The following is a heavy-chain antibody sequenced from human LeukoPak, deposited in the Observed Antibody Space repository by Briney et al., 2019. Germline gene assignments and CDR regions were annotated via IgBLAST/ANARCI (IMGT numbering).Heavy chain of an antibody. CDR2: IYSGGST. D-gene: IGHD5-18*01. V-gene: IGHV3-53*01. Sequence: TGGSLRLSCAASGFTVSTNYMSWVRQAPGKGLEWVSVIYSGGSTYYADSVKGRFTISRDNSKNTLYLQMNSLRAEDTAVYYCARERINSYGSPFGYWGQGTTVTVSS. CDR1: GFTVSTNY. CDR3: ARERINSYGSPFGY. J-gene: IGHJ4*02.